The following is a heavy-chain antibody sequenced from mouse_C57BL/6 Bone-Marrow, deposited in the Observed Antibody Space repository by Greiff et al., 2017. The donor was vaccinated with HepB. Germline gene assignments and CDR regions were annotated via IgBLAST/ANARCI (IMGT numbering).Heavy chain of an antibody. D-gene: IGHD1-1*01. CDR3: ARRGDRVVANPAWFAY. Sequence: QVQLQQPGAELVRPGSSVKLPCKASGYTFTSYWMDWVKQRPGQGLEWIGKIYPSDSETHSNQKFKDKATLTVDKSSSTAYMQLSSLTSEDSAVYYCARRGDRVVANPAWFAYWGQGTLVTVSA. CDR1: GYTFTSYW. J-gene: IGHJ3*01. V-gene: IGHV1-61*01. CDR2: IYPSDSET.